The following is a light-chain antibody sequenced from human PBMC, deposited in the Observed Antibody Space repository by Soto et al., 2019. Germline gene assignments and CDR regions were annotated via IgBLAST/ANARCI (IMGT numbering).Light chain of an antibody. J-gene: IGLJ3*02. CDR1: SSNIGSNY. CDR2: GTN. Sequence: QSVLTQPPSASGTPGQRVTISCSGRSSNIGSNYVYWYQQLPGTAPKLLIYGTNNRPSGVPDRFSGSKSGMSASLAITGLQAADEANYYCQSYDNSLSGSRVFGGGTKLTVL. CDR3: QSYDNSLSGSRV. V-gene: IGLV1-47*02.